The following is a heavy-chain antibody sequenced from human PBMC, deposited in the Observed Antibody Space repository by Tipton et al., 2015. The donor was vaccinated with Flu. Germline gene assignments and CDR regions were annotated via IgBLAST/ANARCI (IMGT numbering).Heavy chain of an antibody. V-gene: IGHV4-38-2*02. J-gene: IGHJ4*02. D-gene: IGHD1-1*01. CDR2: IFHSGTT. CDR1: GYSISSGYY. CDR3: VRDKTGDH. Sequence: TLSLTCAVSGYSISSGYYWGWIRQPPGKGLEWIGSIFHSGTTSYNPSLKSRVSISVDTSKNQFSLKLTSMTAADTAVYYCVRDKTGDHWGQGALVTVSS.